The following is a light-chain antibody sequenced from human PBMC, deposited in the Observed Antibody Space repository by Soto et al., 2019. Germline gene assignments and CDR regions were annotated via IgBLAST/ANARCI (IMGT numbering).Light chain of an antibody. CDR1: QSVSSSY. J-gene: IGKJ2*01. Sequence: EIVLTQSPGTLSLSPGERATLSCRASQSVSSSYLACYQQKPGQAPRLLIYGASSRATGIPDRFSGSGSGTDFTLTISRLEPEDFAVYYCQQDGSSALYTFGQGTKLEIK. CDR3: QQDGSSALYT. V-gene: IGKV3-20*01. CDR2: GAS.